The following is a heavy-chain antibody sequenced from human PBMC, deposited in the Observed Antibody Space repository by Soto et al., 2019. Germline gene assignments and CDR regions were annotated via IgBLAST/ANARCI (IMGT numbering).Heavy chain of an antibody. CDR3: ARDHLWAFDY. J-gene: IGHJ4*02. CDR2: INGRDGAI. D-gene: IGHD3-3*02. V-gene: IGHV3-48*02. Sequence: PSETLRLSCAASGFSFSVYSMNWVRQAPGKGLEWVSYINGRDGAINYVDSVKGRYTISIDIAKNSLYLQMNSLRDEDTAVYFCARDHLWAFDYWGQGVLVTVSS. CDR1: GFSFSVYS.